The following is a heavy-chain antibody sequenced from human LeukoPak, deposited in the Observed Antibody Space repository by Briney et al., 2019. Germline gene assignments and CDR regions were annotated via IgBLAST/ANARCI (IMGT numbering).Heavy chain of an antibody. CDR2: IRSKTHTYAT. CDR1: GFTFSSYG. D-gene: IGHD3-22*01. Sequence: AGGSLRLSCAASGFTFSSYGMSWVRQASGKGLEWVGRIRSKTHTYATAYAASVKGRFTISRDDSKNTAYLQMNSLKTEDTAVYYCTRHGGRDYYDSSEDAFDIWGQGTMVTVSS. J-gene: IGHJ3*02. CDR3: TRHGGRDYYDSSEDAFDI. V-gene: IGHV3-73*01.